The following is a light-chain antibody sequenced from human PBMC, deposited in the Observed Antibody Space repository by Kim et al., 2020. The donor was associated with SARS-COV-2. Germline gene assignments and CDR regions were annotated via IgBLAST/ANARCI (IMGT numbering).Light chain of an antibody. Sequence: GDRVTITCRASQGISSYLAWYQQKPGKAPKLLIYAASTLQSGVPSRFSGSGSGTEFTLTIRSLQPEDFATYYCQQLKSYPITFGQGTRLEIK. CDR1: QGISSY. J-gene: IGKJ5*01. CDR2: AAS. CDR3: QQLKSYPIT. V-gene: IGKV1-9*01.